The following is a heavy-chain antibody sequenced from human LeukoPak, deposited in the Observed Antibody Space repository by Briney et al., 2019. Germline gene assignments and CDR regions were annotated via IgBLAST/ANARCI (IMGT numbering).Heavy chain of an antibody. D-gene: IGHD5-18*01. CDR1: GGSISSSSYY. CDR3: ARGSYGYDP. CDR2: IYYSGST. V-gene: IGHV4-39*01. Sequence: SETLSLTCTVSGGSISSSSYYWGWIRQPPGKGLEWIGSIYYSGSTYYNPSLKSRVTISVDTSKNQFSLKLSSVTAADTAVYYCARGSYGYDPWGQGTLVTVSS. J-gene: IGHJ5*02.